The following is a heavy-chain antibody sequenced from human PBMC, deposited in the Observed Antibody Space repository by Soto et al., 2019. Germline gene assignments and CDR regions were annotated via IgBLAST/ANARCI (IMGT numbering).Heavy chain of an antibody. CDR1: GDSINSDKYY. D-gene: IGHD5-12*01. CDR3: AREESIVATTGNFDY. CDR2: IYFRGNT. V-gene: IGHV4-39*02. J-gene: IGHJ4*02. Sequence: SETLSLTCSVSGDSINSDKYYWGWIRQPPGKGLEWIGSIYFRGNTYYNPSLQTRVTISLDKSKSQFSQKLNSVTAEDTAVYFCAREESIVATTGNFDYWGQGTLVTVSS.